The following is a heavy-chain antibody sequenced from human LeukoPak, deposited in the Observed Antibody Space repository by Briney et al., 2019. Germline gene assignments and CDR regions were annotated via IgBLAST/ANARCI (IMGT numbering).Heavy chain of an antibody. J-gene: IGHJ6*02. V-gene: IGHV3-23*01. CDR1: GFTFSSYA. D-gene: IGHD6-19*01. CDR3: AKGVRWQWLGDGMDV. CDR2: MSGSGGRT. Sequence: GGSLRLSCAASGFTFSSYAMSWVRQAPGQGLEWVSAMSGSGGRTSYADSVKGRFTISRDNSKNTLYLQMNSLRAEDTAVYYCAKGVRWQWLGDGMDVWGQGTKVTVSS.